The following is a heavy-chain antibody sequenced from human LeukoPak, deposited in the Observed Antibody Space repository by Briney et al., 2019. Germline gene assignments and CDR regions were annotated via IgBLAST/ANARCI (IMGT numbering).Heavy chain of an antibody. CDR3: AREGLDYAYYYYYMDV. J-gene: IGHJ6*03. CDR2: INHSGST. CDR1: GGSFSGYY. Sequence: SETLSLTCAVYGGSFSGYYWSWIRQPPGKGLEWIGEINHSGSTDYNPSLKSRVTISVDTSKNQFSLKLSSVTAADTAVYYCAREGLDYAYYYYYMDVWGKGTTVTVSS. D-gene: IGHD4-17*01. V-gene: IGHV4-34*01.